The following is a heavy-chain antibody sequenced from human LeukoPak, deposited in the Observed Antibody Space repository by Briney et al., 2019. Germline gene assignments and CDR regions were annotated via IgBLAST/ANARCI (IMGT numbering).Heavy chain of an antibody. CDR2: IYHSGST. D-gene: IGHD3-3*01. Sequence: SETLSLTCTVSGGSISSYYWSWIRQSPGKGLEWIGSIYHSGSTYYNPSLKSRVTISVDTSKNQFSLKLSSVTAADTAVYYCARGSNDFWSGYYNWFDPWGQGTLVTVSS. CDR1: GGSISSYY. V-gene: IGHV4-59*08. J-gene: IGHJ5*02. CDR3: ARGSNDFWSGYYNWFDP.